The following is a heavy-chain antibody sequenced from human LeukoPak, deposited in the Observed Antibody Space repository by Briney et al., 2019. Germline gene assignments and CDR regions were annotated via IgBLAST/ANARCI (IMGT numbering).Heavy chain of an antibody. CDR1: GGSISSGGYY. D-gene: IGHD2-15*01. V-gene: IGHV4-31*03. Sequence: PSETLSLTCTVSGGSISSGGYYWSWIRQHPGKGLEWIGYIYYSGSTYYNPSLKSRVTISVDTSKNQFSLKLSSVTAADTAVYYCARASYCSGGSCYLESYYYGMDVWGQGTTVIVSS. J-gene: IGHJ6*02. CDR3: ARASYCSGGSCYLESYYYGMDV. CDR2: IYYSGST.